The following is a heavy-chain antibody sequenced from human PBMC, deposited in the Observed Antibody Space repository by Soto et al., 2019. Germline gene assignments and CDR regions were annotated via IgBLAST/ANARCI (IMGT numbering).Heavy chain of an antibody. CDR1: GFTFSSYS. CDR3: ARDGDYYDSSGYYYVKPFYYYYYGMDV. Sequence: PGGSLRLSCAASGFTFSSYSMNWVRQAPGKGLEWVSYISSSSSTIYYADSVKGRFTISRDNAKNSLYLQMNSLRDEDTAVYYCARDGDYYDSSGYYYVKPFYYYYYGMDVWGQGTTVTLSS. CDR2: ISSSSSTI. D-gene: IGHD3-22*01. V-gene: IGHV3-48*02. J-gene: IGHJ6*02.